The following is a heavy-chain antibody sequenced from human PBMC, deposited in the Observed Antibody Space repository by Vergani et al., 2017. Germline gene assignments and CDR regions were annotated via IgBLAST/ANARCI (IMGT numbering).Heavy chain of an antibody. V-gene: IGHV4-39*02. Sequence: QLQLQQSGPGLVKPSETLSLTCTVSGYSISTSNYYWGWIRQPPGKGLEWIGNIYYTGSTYYNPSLKSRVTISVDTSKDHFSLQLSSVTAPDTAVYYCARFPSIVGENWFDAWGQGTLVTVSS. CDR1: GYSISTSNYY. CDR3: ARFPSIVGENWFDA. CDR2: IYYTGST. J-gene: IGHJ5*02. D-gene: IGHD2-15*01.